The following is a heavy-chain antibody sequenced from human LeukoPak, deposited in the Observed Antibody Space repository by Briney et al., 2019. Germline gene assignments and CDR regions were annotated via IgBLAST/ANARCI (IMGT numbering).Heavy chain of an antibody. CDR3: ARTSRINMVLDP. Sequence: GSLRLSCAASGFTFSSYAMSWVRQAPGKGLEWIGEIYHSGSTNYNPSLKSRVTISVDKSKNQFSLKLSSVTAADTAVYYCARTSRINMVLDPWGQGTLVTVSS. J-gene: IGHJ5*02. V-gene: IGHV4-4*02. D-gene: IGHD3-10*01. CDR2: IYHSGST. CDR1: GFTFSSYAM.